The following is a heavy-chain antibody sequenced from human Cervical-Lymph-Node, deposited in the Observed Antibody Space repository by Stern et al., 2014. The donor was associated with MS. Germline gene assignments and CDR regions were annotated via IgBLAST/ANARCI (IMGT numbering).Heavy chain of an antibody. J-gene: IGHJ6*02. CDR2: ITSTSSSI. V-gene: IGHV3-21*01. D-gene: IGHD2-2*01. CDR3: ARDHDPWGRYQYYGMDV. CDR1: GFTFSIYS. Sequence: EVQLVESGGGLVKPGGSLRLSCAASGFTFSIYSINWVRQAPGKGLEWVSSITSTSSSINYADSVKGRFTISRDNAKYSLYLQMNSLRAEDTAVYYCARDHDPWGRYQYYGMDVWGQGTTVTVSS.